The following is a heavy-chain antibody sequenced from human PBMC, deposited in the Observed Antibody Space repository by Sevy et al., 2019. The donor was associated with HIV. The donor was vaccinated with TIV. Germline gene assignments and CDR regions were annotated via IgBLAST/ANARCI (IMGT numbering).Heavy chain of an antibody. Sequence: SETLSLTCTVSGGSISSSSYYWGWIRQPPGKGLEWIGSIYYSGSTYYHPSLKSRVTISVDTSKNQFSLKLSSVTAADTAVYYCARRLISGLFNPWGQGTLVTVSS. V-gene: IGHV4-39*01. D-gene: IGHD3-10*01. CDR2: IYYSGST. CDR1: GGSISSSSYY. J-gene: IGHJ5*02. CDR3: ARRLISGLFNP.